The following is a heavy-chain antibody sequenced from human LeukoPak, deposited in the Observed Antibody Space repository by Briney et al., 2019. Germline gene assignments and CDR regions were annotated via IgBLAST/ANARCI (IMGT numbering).Heavy chain of an antibody. CDR2: IKPSGGST. D-gene: IGHD2-2*01. J-gene: IGHJ4*02. V-gene: IGHV1-46*01. CDR1: GYTFTSYS. Sequence: GASVKLSCKVSGYTFTSYSMRWVRQPPGHGLEWMGIIKPSGGSTSYAQKFQGRVTMTRDTSTSTVYMELSSLRSEDAAVYYCARDLGSTDYWGQGTLVTVSS. CDR3: ARDLGSTDY.